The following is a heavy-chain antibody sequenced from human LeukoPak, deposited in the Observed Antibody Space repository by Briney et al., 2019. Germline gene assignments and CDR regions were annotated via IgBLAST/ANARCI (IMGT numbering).Heavy chain of an antibody. Sequence: GGSLRLSCAASGFTFSTSWMSWVRQAPGKGLEWVANIKEDGSEKYYVDSVKGRFTISRDNAKNSLYLQMNSLRAEDTAMYYCARDDTGDYWGQGTLVTVSS. CDR1: GFTFSTSW. J-gene: IGHJ4*02. D-gene: IGHD3-10*01. CDR3: ARDDTGDY. V-gene: IGHV3-7*03. CDR2: IKEDGSEK.